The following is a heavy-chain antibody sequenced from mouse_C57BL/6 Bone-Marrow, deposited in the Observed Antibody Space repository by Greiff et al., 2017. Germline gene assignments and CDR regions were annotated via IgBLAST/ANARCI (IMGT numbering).Heavy chain of an antibody. J-gene: IGHJ4*01. V-gene: IGHV1-31*01. CDR3: ARWAVVAPSYAMDY. CDR1: GYSFTGYY. Sequence: EVKLQESGPELVKPGASVKISCKASGYSFTGYYMHWVKQSHGNILDWIGYIYPYNGVSSYNQKFKGKATLTVDKSSSTAYMELRSLTSEDSAVYYCARWAVVAPSYAMDYWGQGTSVTVSS. CDR2: IYPYNGVS. D-gene: IGHD1-1*01.